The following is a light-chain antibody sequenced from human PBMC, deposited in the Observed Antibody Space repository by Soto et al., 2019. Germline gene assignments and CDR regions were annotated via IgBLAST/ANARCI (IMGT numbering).Light chain of an antibody. J-gene: IGKJ4*01. CDR3: QQRYRYPLT. CDR1: QGITTS. Sequence: IQLTQSPSSLSASLGDTVTIACRASQGITTSLFWYQQQPGKAPKLLIHGASTLQSGVPSRFSGSGSGTDFTLTISSLQPEDFATYSCQQRYRYPLTFGGGTKV. V-gene: IGKV1-9*01. CDR2: GAS.